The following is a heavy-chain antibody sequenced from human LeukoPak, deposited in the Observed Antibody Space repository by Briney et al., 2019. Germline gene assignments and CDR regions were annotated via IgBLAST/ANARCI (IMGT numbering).Heavy chain of an antibody. CDR1: GFTFSSYW. Sequence: PAGSLRLSCAASGFTFSSYWRSWVRQAPGKGLEWVANIKHGGSNYYNVAPVKRRIIIAGENANNLPYLQMNSLRADDTAVYNCARVRFTMVRGVEFDYCGQGTLVTASS. CDR3: ARVRFTMVRGVEFDY. V-gene: IGHV3-7*01. J-gene: IGHJ4*02. D-gene: IGHD3-10*01. CDR2: IKHGGSNY.